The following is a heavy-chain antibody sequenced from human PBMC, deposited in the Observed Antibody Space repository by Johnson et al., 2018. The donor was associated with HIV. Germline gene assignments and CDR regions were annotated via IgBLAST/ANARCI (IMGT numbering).Heavy chain of an antibody. CDR1: NFTFKDYY. CDR2: ISGSGFDT. Sequence: QVQLVESGGDLIKPGGSLRLSCAASNFTFKDYYMNWIRQAPGKGLEWISYISGSGFDTFYADSVKGRFTISRDNAKKSLYLQMSSLKAEDTAVYYCARAPYNWNGGLFGAFGMWGRGTKVTVSS. D-gene: IGHD1-20*01. J-gene: IGHJ3*02. V-gene: IGHV3-11*04. CDR3: ARAPYNWNGGLFGAFGM.